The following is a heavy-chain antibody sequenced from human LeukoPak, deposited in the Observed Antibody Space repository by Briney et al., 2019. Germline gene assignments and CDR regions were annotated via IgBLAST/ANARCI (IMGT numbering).Heavy chain of an antibody. J-gene: IGHJ6*02. Sequence: SVKVSCKASGGTFSSYAISWVRQAPGRGLEWMGRIIPILGIANYAQKFQGRVTITADKSTSTAYMELSSLRSEDTAVYYCAIGMVRGVIYYYYGIDVWGQGTTVTVSS. CDR1: GGTFSSYA. V-gene: IGHV1-69*04. CDR3: AIGMVRGVIYYYYGIDV. CDR2: IIPILGIA. D-gene: IGHD3-10*01.